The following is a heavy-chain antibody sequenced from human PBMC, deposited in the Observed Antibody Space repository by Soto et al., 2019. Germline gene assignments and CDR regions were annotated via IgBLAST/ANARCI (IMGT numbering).Heavy chain of an antibody. V-gene: IGHV1-3*01. CDR1: GYSFSFYG. D-gene: IGHD6-13*01. CDR3: ARDRQQLNWFDP. Sequence: ASVKVSCKASGYSFSFYGINWVRQAPGQGLEWMGWINAGNGNTKYSQKFQGRVTITRDTSASTAYMELSSLRSEDTAVYYCARDRQQLNWFDPWGQGTLVTVSS. CDR2: INAGNGNT. J-gene: IGHJ5*02.